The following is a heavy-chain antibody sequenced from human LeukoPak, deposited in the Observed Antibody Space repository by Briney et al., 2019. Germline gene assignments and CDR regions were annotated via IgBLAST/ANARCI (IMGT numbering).Heavy chain of an antibody. J-gene: IGHJ4*02. CDR2: TSYDGGNT. CDR1: GFTFSSNG. Sequence: GGSLRLSCAASGFTFSSNGVYWVRQAPGKGLEWVAVTSYDGGNTYYADSVKGRFTISRDNSKNTLYLQMNSLRAEDTAVYYCAKDFGSGWYGGIDFWGQGTLVTVSS. CDR3: AKDFGSGWYGGIDF. V-gene: IGHV3-30*18. D-gene: IGHD6-19*01.